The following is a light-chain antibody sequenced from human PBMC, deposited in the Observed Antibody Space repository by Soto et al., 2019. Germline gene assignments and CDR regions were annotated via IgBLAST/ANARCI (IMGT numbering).Light chain of an antibody. CDR1: QGISSY. Sequence: IQLTQSPSSLSASVGDRVTITCRASQGISSYLAWYQQKPGKAPKLLIYAASTLQSGVPSRFSGSGSGTDFTLTISSLQPEDFATYYCQQLNSYPSYTFGQGTKPEIK. V-gene: IGKV1-9*01. CDR2: AAS. CDR3: QQLNSYPSYT. J-gene: IGKJ2*01.